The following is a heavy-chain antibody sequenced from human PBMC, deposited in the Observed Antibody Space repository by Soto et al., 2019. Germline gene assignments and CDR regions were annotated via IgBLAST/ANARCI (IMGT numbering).Heavy chain of an antibody. CDR3: ARDIAAAGTVGWFDP. J-gene: IGHJ5*02. CDR2: IYHSGST. V-gene: IGHV4-59*01. Sequence: PSETLSLTCTVSGGSISSYYWSWIRQPPGKGLEWIGYIYHSGSTNYNPSLKSRVTISVDTSKNQFSLKLSSVTAADTAVYYCARDIAAAGTVGWFDPWGQGTLVTVSS. CDR1: GGSISSYY. D-gene: IGHD6-13*01.